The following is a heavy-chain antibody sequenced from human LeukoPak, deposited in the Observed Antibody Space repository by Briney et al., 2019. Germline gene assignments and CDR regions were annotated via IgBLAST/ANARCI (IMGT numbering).Heavy chain of an antibody. Sequence: PGGSLRLSCAASRFTFSSYSMNWVRQAPGKGLEWVSSISSSSSYIYYADSVKGRFTISRDNAKNSLYLHMNSLRAEDTAVYYCARCPLTAAAGGYHFDYWGQGTLVTVSS. CDR1: RFTFSSYS. D-gene: IGHD5-12*01. J-gene: IGHJ4*02. CDR2: ISSSSSYI. CDR3: ARCPLTAAAGGYHFDY. V-gene: IGHV3-21*01.